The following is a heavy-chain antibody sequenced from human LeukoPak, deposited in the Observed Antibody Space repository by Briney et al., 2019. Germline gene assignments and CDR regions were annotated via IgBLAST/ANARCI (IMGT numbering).Heavy chain of an antibody. CDR2: TYYRSKWYT. D-gene: IGHD3-10*01. Sequence: SQTLPLTCAISGDSISSTSTAWHWIRQSPSRGLEWLGRTYYRSKWYTDYAESVKSRITINPDTSKNQFSLQLNSVTPEDTAVYYCARVAPIYYGSGPYYFDYWGQGTLVTVSS. V-gene: IGHV6-1*01. CDR3: ARVAPIYYGSGPYYFDY. CDR1: GDSISSTSTA. J-gene: IGHJ4*02.